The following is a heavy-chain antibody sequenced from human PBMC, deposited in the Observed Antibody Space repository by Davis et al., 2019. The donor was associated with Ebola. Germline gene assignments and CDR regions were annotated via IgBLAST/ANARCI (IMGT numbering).Heavy chain of an antibody. D-gene: IGHD4-17*01. CDR1: GFIFRNYA. J-gene: IGHJ1*01. V-gene: IGHV3-30*04. CDR3: AREGDYGEGYFQH. Sequence: PGGSLRLSCAASGFIFRNYAMHWVRQAPGKGLEWVAVVSHSERERFYADSVKGRFTISRDNAKNSLYLQMNSLRAEDTAVYYCAREGDYGEGYFQHWGQGTPVTVSS. CDR2: VSHSERER.